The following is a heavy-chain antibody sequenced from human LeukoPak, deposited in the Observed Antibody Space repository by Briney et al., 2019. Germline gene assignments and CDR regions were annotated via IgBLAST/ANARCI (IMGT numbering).Heavy chain of an antibody. D-gene: IGHD6-13*01. V-gene: IGHV3-66*01. Sequence: GGSLRLSCAASGFTVSSNYMSWVRQAPGKGLEWVSVFYAGGYTYYADSVRGRCTFSRDTSKNTLYLQMNSLRVEDTAVYYCAKDWSDYIAAAGTGTLDYWGQGTLVTVSS. CDR2: FYAGGYT. CDR3: AKDWSDYIAAAGTGTLDY. CDR1: GFTVSSNY. J-gene: IGHJ4*02.